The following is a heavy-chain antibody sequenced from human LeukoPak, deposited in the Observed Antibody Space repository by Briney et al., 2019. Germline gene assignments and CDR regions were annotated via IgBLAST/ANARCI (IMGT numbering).Heavy chain of an antibody. CDR3: ARNRGYTYGYGLALNY. CDR2: IHHSGST. J-gene: IGHJ4*02. CDR1: GYSFSSDYY. V-gene: IGHV4-38-2*02. Sequence: SETLSLTCTVSGYSFSSDYYWGWIRQPPGKGLEWIGSIHHSGSTYYNPSLKSRVTISVDTSKNQFSLKLSSVTAADTAVYYCARNRGYTYGYGLALNYWGQGTLVTVSS. D-gene: IGHD5-18*01.